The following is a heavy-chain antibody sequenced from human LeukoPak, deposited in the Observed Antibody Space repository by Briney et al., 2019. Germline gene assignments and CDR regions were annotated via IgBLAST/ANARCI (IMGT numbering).Heavy chain of an antibody. Sequence: GGSLRLSCVASGFTFSNYWMSWFRQAPGKGLEWEANIKQDGSGTFYVGSVKGRFSISRDNAKNAVHLQMNSLRVEDTAVYYCARDWSVAANRFDFRGQGTLVTVSS. D-gene: IGHD2-15*01. CDR1: GFTFSNYW. V-gene: IGHV3-7*01. CDR3: ARDWSVAANRFDF. J-gene: IGHJ4*02. CDR2: IKQDGSGT.